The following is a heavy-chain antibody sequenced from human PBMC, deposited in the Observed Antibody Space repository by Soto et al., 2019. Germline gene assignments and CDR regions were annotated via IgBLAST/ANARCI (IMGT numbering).Heavy chain of an antibody. CDR3: ARGIATGQLDP. CDR1: GYTFTRYT. Sequence: QVQLVQSGAEVKKPGASVKSSCKASGYTFTRYTMNWVRQAPGQRREWMGWINPDNGNTKSSQKFQDRVIIIRDTSASTAYMDLSSLRSEDTAVYYCARGIATGQLDPWGQGTLVTVSS. CDR2: INPDNGNT. V-gene: IGHV1-3*01. D-gene: IGHD2-15*01. J-gene: IGHJ5*02.